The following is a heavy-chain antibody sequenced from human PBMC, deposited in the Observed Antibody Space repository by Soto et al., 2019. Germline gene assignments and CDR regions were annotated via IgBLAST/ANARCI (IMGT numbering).Heavy chain of an antibody. J-gene: IGHJ4*02. Sequence: EAQLVEFGGGLVQPGRSLRLSCAASGFTFDNYAMHWVRQVPGKGLEWVSGISSNSGSVGYADSVKGRFTISRDNGKNSLYLQMNSLRADDTAVYYCVRSGPMRSSPMRVEPYFDLWGQGTLVTVSS. V-gene: IGHV3-9*01. CDR1: GFTFDNYA. D-gene: IGHD3-22*01. CDR3: VRSGPMRSSPMRVEPYFDL. CDR2: ISSNSGSV.